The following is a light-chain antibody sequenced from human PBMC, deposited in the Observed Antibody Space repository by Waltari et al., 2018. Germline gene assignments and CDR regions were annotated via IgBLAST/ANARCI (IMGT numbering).Light chain of an antibody. CDR3: CSFTSRSTWV. CDR2: DVS. V-gene: IGLV2-14*01. J-gene: IGLJ3*02. Sequence: QSALTQPASVSGSPGQSITISCTGISIYVCGYNYVSWYQQHPGQVPKLLIFDVSNRPSGVSNRFSGSKSGNTASLTISGLQAEDESDYYCCSFTSRSTWVFGGGTKLTVL. CDR1: SIYVCGYNY.